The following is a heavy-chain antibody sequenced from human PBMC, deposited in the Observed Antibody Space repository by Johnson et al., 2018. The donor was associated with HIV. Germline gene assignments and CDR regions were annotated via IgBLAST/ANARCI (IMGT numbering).Heavy chain of an antibody. V-gene: IGHV3-53*01. CDR3: ARADGSGSYFGFEI. CDR1: GFSISYDY. CDR2: IYSGGNT. Sequence: VQLVESGGGVVQPGRSLRLSCAASGFSISYDYMSWVRQAPGKGLEWVSSIYSGGNTYHADSVMGRFTISRDKSENTVYLQMNSLRAEDTAIYYCARADGSGSYFGFEIWGQGTMVTVSS. D-gene: IGHD3-10*01. J-gene: IGHJ3*02.